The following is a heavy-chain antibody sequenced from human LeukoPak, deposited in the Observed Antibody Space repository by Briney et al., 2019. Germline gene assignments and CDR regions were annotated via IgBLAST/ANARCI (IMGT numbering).Heavy chain of an antibody. J-gene: IGHJ4*02. CDR2: IYYSGST. CDR3: ARVEYSSSAAIDH. D-gene: IGHD6-6*01. Sequence: KASETLSLTCTVSGGSISSGGYYWSWIRQHPGKGLEWIGYIYYSGSTYYNPSLKSRVTISVDTSKNQFSLKPSSVTAADTAVYYCARVEYSSSAAIDHWGQGTLVTVSS. V-gene: IGHV4-31*03. CDR1: GGSISSGGYY.